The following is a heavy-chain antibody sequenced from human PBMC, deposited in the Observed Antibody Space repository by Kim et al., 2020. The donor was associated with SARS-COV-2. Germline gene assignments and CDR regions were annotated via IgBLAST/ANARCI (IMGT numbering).Heavy chain of an antibody. V-gene: IGHV4-61*01. Sequence: SETLSLTCTVSGGSVSSGSYYWSWIRQPPGKGLEWIGYIYYSGSTNYNPSLKSRVTISVDTSKNQFSLKLSSVTAADTAVYYCAREKLELRTIDYWGQGT. D-gene: IGHD1-7*01. J-gene: IGHJ4*02. CDR3: AREKLELRTIDY. CDR2: IYYSGST. CDR1: GGSVSSGSYY.